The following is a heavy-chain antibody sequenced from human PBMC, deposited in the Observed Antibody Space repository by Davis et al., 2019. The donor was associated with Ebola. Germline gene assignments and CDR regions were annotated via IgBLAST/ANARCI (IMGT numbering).Heavy chain of an antibody. CDR3: ARGRGLGYCSGGSCYGGIRFDY. J-gene: IGHJ4*02. V-gene: IGHV4-59*12. CDR1: GGSISSYY. Sequence: MPSETLSLTCTVSGGSISSYYWSWIRQPPGKGLEWIGYIYYSGSTNYNPSLKSRVTISVDTSKNLFSLKLSSVTAADTAVYYCARGRGLGYCSGGSCYGGIRFDYWGQGTLVTVSS. D-gene: IGHD2-15*01. CDR2: IYYSGST.